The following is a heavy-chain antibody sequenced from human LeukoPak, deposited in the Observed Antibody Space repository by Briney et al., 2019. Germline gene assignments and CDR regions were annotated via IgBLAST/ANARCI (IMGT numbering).Heavy chain of an antibody. CDR3: ARDCGGDCYWSPTADAFDI. Sequence: ASVKVSCKASGGTFSSYAISWVRQAPGQGLEWMGRIIPIFGTANYAQKFQGRVTITTDESTSTAYMELSSLRSEATAVYYCARDCGGDCYWSPTADAFDIWGQGTMVTVSS. D-gene: IGHD2-21*02. V-gene: IGHV1-69*05. CDR1: GGTFSSYA. CDR2: IIPIFGTA. J-gene: IGHJ3*02.